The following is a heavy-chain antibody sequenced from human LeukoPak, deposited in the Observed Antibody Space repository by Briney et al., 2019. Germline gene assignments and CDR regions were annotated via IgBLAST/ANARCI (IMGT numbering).Heavy chain of an antibody. V-gene: IGHV4-34*01. Sequence: SETLSLTCADYGGSFSGYYWSWIRQPPGKGLEWIGEINHSGSTNYNPSLKSRVTISVDTSKNQFSLKLSSVTAADTAVYYCASSSGTAMGPPDYWGQGTLVTVSS. D-gene: IGHD5-18*01. J-gene: IGHJ4*02. CDR2: INHSGST. CDR1: GGSFSGYY. CDR3: ASSSGTAMGPPDY.